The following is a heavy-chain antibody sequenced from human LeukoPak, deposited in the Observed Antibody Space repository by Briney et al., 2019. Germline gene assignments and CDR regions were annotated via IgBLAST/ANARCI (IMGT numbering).Heavy chain of an antibody. CDR1: GFTFSSYG. V-gene: IGHV3-30*18. D-gene: IGHD5-12*01. J-gene: IGHJ4*02. CDR3: AKDVDSGPIYYFDY. Sequence: PGRSLRLSCAASGFTFSSYGMHWVRQAPGKGLEWVAVISYDGSNKYYADSVKGRFTISRDNSKNTLYLQMNSLRAEDTAVCYCAKDVDSGPIYYFDYWGQGTLVTVSS. CDR2: ISYDGSNK.